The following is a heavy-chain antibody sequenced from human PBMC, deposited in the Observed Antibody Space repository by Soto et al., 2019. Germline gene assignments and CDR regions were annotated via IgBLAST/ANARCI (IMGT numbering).Heavy chain of an antibody. CDR1: GGSISSGGYS. D-gene: IGHD6-19*01. Sequence: PSETLSLTCAVSGGSISSGGYSWSWIRQPPGKGLEWIGYIYHSGSTYYNPSLKSRVTISVDRSKNQFSLKLSPVTAADTAVYYWARFTSGWYYFDYWGQGNLVTVSS. CDR2: IYHSGST. CDR3: ARFTSGWYYFDY. J-gene: IGHJ4*02. V-gene: IGHV4-30-2*01.